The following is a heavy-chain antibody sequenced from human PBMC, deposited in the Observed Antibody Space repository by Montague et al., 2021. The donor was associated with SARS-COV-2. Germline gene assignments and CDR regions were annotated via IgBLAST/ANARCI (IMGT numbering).Heavy chain of an antibody. Sequence: SLRLSCAASGFTFDAYDMPWVRQAPGKGLEWVSEISWNSDNIVYADSVKGRFTISRDNAKNSLYLQMNSLRTQDTALYYCARGVRDAYNRPRFYFDYWGPGTLVTVSS. J-gene: IGHJ4*02. CDR1: GFTFDAYD. CDR3: ARGVRDAYNRPRFYFDY. CDR2: ISWNSDNI. V-gene: IGHV3-9*01. D-gene: IGHD5-24*01.